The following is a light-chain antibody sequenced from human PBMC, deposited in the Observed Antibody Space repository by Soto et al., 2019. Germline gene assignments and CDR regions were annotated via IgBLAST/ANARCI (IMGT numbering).Light chain of an antibody. V-gene: IGLV2-18*02. CDR3: SSYTSSSTWV. J-gene: IGLJ3*02. Sequence: QSALTQPPSVSGSPGQSVTISCTGTSSDVGSYNRVSWYQQPPGTAPKLMIYEVSNRPSGVPDRSSGSKSGNTASLTISGLQAEDDADYYCSSYTSSSTWVFGGGTKVTVL. CDR2: EVS. CDR1: SSDVGSYNR.